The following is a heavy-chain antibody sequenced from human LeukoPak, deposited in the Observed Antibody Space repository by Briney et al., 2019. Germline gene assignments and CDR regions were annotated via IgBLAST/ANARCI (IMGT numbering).Heavy chain of an antibody. V-gene: IGHV1-46*01. CDR2: INPSGGST. J-gene: IGHJ3*02. Sequence: ASVKVSCKASGYTFTSYYMHWVRQAPGQGLEWMGIINPSGGSTSYAQKFQGRVTMTRDMSTSTVYMELSSLRSEDTAVYYCASPYYYDSSGYENDAFDIWGQGTTVTVSS. CDR3: ASPYYYDSSGYENDAFDI. CDR1: GYTFTSYY. D-gene: IGHD3-22*01.